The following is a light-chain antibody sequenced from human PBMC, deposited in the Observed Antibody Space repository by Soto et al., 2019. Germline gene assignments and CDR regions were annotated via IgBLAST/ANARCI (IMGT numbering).Light chain of an antibody. V-gene: IGKV4-1*01. J-gene: IGKJ1*01. CDR1: QSVLYSSNNKNY. CDR2: WAS. CDR3: QQYYSTPWT. Sequence: DIVMTQSPDSLAVSLGERATINCKSSQSVLYSSNNKNYLTWYQQKPGQPPKLLIYWASTRESGLPDRFSGSGSGTDSTLTISSLQAEDVAVYYCQQYYSTPWTFGQGTKVEIK.